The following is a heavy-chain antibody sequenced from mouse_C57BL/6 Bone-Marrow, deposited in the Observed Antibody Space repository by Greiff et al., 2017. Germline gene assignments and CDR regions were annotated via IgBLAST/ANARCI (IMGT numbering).Heavy chain of an antibody. J-gene: IGHJ4*01. V-gene: IGHV2-2*01. CDR1: GFSLTSYG. CDR3: ARNPYGNYDYAMDY. Sequence: VQLQQSGPGLVQPSQSLSITCTVSGFSLTSYGVHWVRQSPGKGLEWLGVIWSGGSTDYNAAFISRLIISKDNSKSQVFFKMNSLQADDTAIYYCARNPYGNYDYAMDYWGQGTSVTVSS. D-gene: IGHD2-1*01. CDR2: IWSGGST.